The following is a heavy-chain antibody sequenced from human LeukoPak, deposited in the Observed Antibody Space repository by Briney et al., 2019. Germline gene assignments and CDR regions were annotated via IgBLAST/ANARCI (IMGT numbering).Heavy chain of an antibody. V-gene: IGHV1-69*13. J-gene: IGHJ6*03. Sequence: ASVKVSCKASGGTFSSYAISWVRQAPGQGLEWMGGIIPTFGTANYAQKFQGRVTITADESTSTAYMELSSLRSEDTAVYYCALIRYCSSTSCYCHYYYYMDVWGKGTTVTVSS. CDR2: IIPTFGTA. CDR1: GGTFSSYA. D-gene: IGHD2-2*01. CDR3: ALIRYCSSTSCYCHYYYYMDV.